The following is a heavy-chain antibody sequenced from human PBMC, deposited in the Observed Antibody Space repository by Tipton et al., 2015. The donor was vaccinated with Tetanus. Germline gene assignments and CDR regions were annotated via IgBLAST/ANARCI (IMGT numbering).Heavy chain of an antibody. CDR1: GFTFSSYW. CDR2: IKQDGSEK. CDR3: ARDIPYCSSTSCYLGSSWYYFDY. Sequence: SLRLSCAASGFTFSSYWMSWVRQAPGKGLEWVANIKQDGSEKYYVDSVKGRFTISRDNAKNSLYLQMNSLRAEDTAVYNCARDIPYCSSTSCYLGSSWYYFDYWGQGTLVTVSS. V-gene: IGHV3-7*01. J-gene: IGHJ4*02. D-gene: IGHD2-2*01.